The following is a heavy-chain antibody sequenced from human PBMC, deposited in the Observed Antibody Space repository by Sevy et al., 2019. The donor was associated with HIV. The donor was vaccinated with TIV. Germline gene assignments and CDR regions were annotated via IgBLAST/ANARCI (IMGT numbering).Heavy chain of an antibody. D-gene: IGHD3-22*01. J-gene: IGHJ5*02. V-gene: IGHV3-30*03. Sequence: GGSLRLSCAASGFTFSNAWMSWVRQAPGKGLEWVAVISYDGSNKYYADSVKGRFTISRDNSKNTLYLQMNSLRAEDTAVYYCARAPVLDGYYYWFDPWGQGTLVTVSS. CDR3: ARAPVLDGYYYWFDP. CDR1: GFTFSNAW. CDR2: ISYDGSNK.